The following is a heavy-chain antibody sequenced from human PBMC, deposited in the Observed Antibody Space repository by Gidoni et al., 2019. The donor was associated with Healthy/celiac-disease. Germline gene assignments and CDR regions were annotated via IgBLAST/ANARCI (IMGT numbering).Heavy chain of an antibody. V-gene: IGHV3-23*01. Sequence: EVQLLESGGGLVQPGGSLRLSCAASGFTFSSSAMSWVRQAPGKGLEWVSAISGSGGSTYYADSVKGRFTISRDNSKNTLYLQMNSLRAEDTAVYYCAKDTGDYYDSSGYYSYGMDVWGQGTTVTVSS. J-gene: IGHJ6*02. CDR2: ISGSGGST. CDR1: GFTFSSSA. CDR3: AKDTGDYYDSSGYYSYGMDV. D-gene: IGHD3-22*01.